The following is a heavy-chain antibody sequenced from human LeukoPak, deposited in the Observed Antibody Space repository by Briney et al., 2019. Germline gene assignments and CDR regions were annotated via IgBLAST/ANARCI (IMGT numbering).Heavy chain of an antibody. V-gene: IGHV3-21*01. J-gene: IGHJ6*02. CDR2: ISSSSSYI. Sequence: GGSLRLSCAASGFTFSSYSMNWVRQAPGKGLEWVSSISSSSSYIYYADSVKGRFTISRDNAKNSLYLQMNSLRAEDTAVYYCAREGSSSSENYYYGMDVWGQGTTVTVSS. CDR1: GFTFSSYS. CDR3: AREGSSSSENYYYGMDV. D-gene: IGHD6-6*01.